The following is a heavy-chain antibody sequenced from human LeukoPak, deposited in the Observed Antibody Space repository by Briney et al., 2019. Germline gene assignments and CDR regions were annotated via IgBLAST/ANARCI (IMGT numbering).Heavy chain of an antibody. Sequence: GASVKVSCKASGYTFTSYGISWVRQAPGQGLEWMGWISAYNGNTNYAQKLQGRVTVTTDTSTSTAYMELRSLRSDDTAVYYCARDLGYDSSGYYYGGVYWGQGTLVTVSS. V-gene: IGHV1-18*01. CDR3: ARDLGYDSSGYYYGGVY. J-gene: IGHJ4*02. CDR2: ISAYNGNT. CDR1: GYTFTSYG. D-gene: IGHD3-22*01.